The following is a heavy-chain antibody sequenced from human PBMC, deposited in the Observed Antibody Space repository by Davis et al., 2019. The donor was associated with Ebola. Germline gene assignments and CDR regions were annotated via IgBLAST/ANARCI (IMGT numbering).Heavy chain of an antibody. CDR1: GGSFSGYY. J-gene: IGHJ6*02. D-gene: IGHD4-17*01. Sequence: GSLRLSCAVYGGSFSGYYWSWIRQPPGKGLEWIGEINHSGSTNYNPSLKSRVTISVDTSKNQFSLKLSSVTAADTAVYYCARGRTTVTTFKNYYYGMDVWGQGTTVTVSS. CDR3: ARGRTTVTTFKNYYYGMDV. V-gene: IGHV4-34*01. CDR2: INHSGST.